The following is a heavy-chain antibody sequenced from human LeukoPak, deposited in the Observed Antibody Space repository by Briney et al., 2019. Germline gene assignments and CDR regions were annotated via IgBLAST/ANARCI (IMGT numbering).Heavy chain of an antibody. CDR1: GGSFSGYY. V-gene: IGHV4-34*01. D-gene: IGHD3-16*02. CDR2: INHSGST. Sequence: SETLSLTCAVYGGSFSGYYWSWIPQPPGKGLEWIGEINHSGSTNYNPSLKSRVTISVDTSKNQFSLKLSSVTAADTAVYYCARSYDYVWGSYPDYWGQGTLVTVSS. J-gene: IGHJ4*02. CDR3: ARSYDYVWGSYPDY.